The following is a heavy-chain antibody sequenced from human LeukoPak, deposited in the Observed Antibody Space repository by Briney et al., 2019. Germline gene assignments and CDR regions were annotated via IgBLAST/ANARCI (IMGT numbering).Heavy chain of an antibody. J-gene: IGHJ6*02. CDR2: MNPNSGNT. V-gene: IGHV1-8*01. D-gene: IGHD1-14*01. CDR1: GYTFTSYD. CDR3: ARGSGEPIYYYYGMDV. Sequence: ASVKVSCKASGYTFTSYDISWVRQAPGQGLEWMGWMNPNSGNTGYAQKFQGRVTMTRNTSISTAYMELSSLRSEDTAVYYCARGSGEPIYYYYGMDVWGQGTTVTVSS.